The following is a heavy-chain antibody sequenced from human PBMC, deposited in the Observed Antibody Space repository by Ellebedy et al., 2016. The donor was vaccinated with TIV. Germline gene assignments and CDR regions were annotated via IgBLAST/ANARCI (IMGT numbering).Heavy chain of an antibody. J-gene: IGHJ4*02. V-gene: IGHV1-46*01. CDR3: AREGRFGSGYLDY. CDR1: GYTFTTYD. D-gene: IGHD3-3*01. CDR2: INPSGGRT. Sequence: ASVKVSCXASGYTFTTYDINWVRQASGQGLEWMGMINPSGGRTTYAQKFQSRVTTTRDTSASTVYMELSSLKSEDTAVYYCAREGRFGSGYLDYWGQGTLVTVSS.